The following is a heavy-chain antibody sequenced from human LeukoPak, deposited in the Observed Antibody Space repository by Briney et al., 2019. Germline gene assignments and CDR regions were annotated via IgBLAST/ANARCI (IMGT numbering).Heavy chain of an antibody. J-gene: IGHJ4*02. D-gene: IGHD1-26*01. V-gene: IGHV3-48*02. CDR3: AGVVGATERPPAGDY. CDR2: ISSSSSTI. CDR1: GFTFSSYS. Sequence: GGSLRLSCAASGFTFSSYSMTWVRQAPGKGLEWVSYISSSSSTIYYADSVKGRFTISRDNAKNSLYLQMNSLRDEDTAVYYCAGVVGATERPPAGDYWGQGTLVTVSS.